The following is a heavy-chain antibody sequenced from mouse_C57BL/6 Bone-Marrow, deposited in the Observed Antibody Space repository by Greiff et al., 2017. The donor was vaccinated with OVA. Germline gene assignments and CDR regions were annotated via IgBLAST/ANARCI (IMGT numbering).Heavy chain of an antibody. Sequence: VQLQQSGAELARPGASVKMSCKASGYTFTSYTMHWVKQRPGQGLEWIGYINPSSGYTKDNQKFKDKATLTADKSSSTAYMQLSSLTSEDSAVYYCARGLLGYYGYFDYWGQGTTLTVSS. CDR2: INPSSGYT. CDR3: ARGLLGYYGYFDY. J-gene: IGHJ2*01. D-gene: IGHD1-1*01. CDR1: GYTFTSYT. V-gene: IGHV1-4*01.